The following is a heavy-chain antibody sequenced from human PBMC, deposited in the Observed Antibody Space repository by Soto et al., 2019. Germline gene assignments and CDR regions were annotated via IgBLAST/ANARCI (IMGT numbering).Heavy chain of an antibody. J-gene: IGHJ6*03. CDR3: ATSRTPMTTYYYYMDV. CDR1: GVSISSYY. Sequence: SETLSLTCTVSGVSISSYYWSWIRQPPGKGLEWIGYIYYSGSTNYNPSLKSRVTISVDTSKNQFSLKLSSVTAADTAVYYCATSRTPMTTYYYYMDVWGKGTTVTVSS. V-gene: IGHV4-59*08. D-gene: IGHD4-17*01. CDR2: IYYSGST.